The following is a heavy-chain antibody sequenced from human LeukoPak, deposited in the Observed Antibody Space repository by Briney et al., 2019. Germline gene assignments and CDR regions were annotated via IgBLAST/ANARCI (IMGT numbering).Heavy chain of an antibody. CDR2: INHSGST. CDR1: GGSFSGYY. Sequence: SETLSLTCAVYGGSFSGYYWSWIRQPPGKGLEWIGEINHSGSTNYNPSLKSRVTISVDTSKNQFSLKRSSVTAADTAVYYCARGLRYYYGSGSYVGYFDYWGQGTLVTVSS. V-gene: IGHV4-34*01. J-gene: IGHJ4*02. D-gene: IGHD3-10*01. CDR3: ARGLRYYYGSGSYVGYFDY.